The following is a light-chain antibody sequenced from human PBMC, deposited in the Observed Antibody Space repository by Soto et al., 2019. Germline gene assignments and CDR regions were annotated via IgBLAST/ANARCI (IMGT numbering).Light chain of an antibody. V-gene: IGKV3-15*01. CDR1: QSVNKY. CDR2: RAF. J-gene: IGKJ4*01. Sequence: EIVLTQSPATLSLSPGERATLSCRASQSVNKYLHWYQQKPGQAPRLLIYRAFTRATGIPARFSGSGFGTDFTLTISSLQSEDFAVYYCQQYNNWPLTFGGGTKVDIK. CDR3: QQYNNWPLT.